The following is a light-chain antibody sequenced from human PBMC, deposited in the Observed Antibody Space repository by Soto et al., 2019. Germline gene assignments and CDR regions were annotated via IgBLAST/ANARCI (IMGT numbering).Light chain of an antibody. CDR1: TLGSKF. J-gene: IGLJ2*01. Sequence: SYELTQPPSVSVSPGQTANITCSGNTLGSKFVFWYQQKAGQSPMVVIYEDTKRPSGIPARFSGSNSGNTATLTISGTQAMDEADFYCQAWDSGTVVFGGGTKLTVL. V-gene: IGLV3-1*01. CDR2: EDT. CDR3: QAWDSGTVV.